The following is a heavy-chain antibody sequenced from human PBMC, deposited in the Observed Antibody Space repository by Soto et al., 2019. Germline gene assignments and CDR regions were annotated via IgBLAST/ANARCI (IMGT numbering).Heavy chain of an antibody. CDR1: GFTFSGDA. V-gene: IGHV3-23*01. J-gene: IGHJ4*02. CDR3: TKANRYCSGANCFTFDY. D-gene: IGHD2-15*01. CDR2: FSSGGGGT. Sequence: PGGSLRLSCAASGFTFSGDAMSWVRQAPGKGLEWVSTFSSGGGGTYYADSVKGRFTISRDNSKNTLSLQMNSLRAEDTAVYYCTKANRYCSGANCFTFDYWGLGTLVTVSP.